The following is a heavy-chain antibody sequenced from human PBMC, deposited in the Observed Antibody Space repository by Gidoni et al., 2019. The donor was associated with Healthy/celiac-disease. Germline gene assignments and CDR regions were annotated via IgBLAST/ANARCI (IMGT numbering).Heavy chain of an antibody. J-gene: IGHJ3*02. D-gene: IGHD2-21*01. V-gene: IGHV4-39*01. CDR1: GGSISRSSYY. CDR3: ARFCVGVVVIAADAFDI. Sequence: QLQLQESGPGLVKPSETLSPTCTVSGGSISRSSYYWGWIRQPPGKGLEWIGSIYYSGSTYDNPSLKSLGTISVDTSKNQFSLRLSSGTAADTAVYYCARFCVGVVVIAADAFDIWGQGTMVTVSS. CDR2: IYYSGST.